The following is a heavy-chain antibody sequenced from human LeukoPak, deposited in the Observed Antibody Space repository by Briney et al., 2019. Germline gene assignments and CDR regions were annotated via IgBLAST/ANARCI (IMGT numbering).Heavy chain of an antibody. V-gene: IGHV3-23*01. J-gene: IGHJ4*02. CDR3: AKGWQYGSGSYYLGY. Sequence: GGSLRLSCAASGFTFSSYAMSWVRQAPGKGLEWVSAISGSGGSTYYADSVKGRFTISRDNSKNTLYLQMNSLRAEDTAVYYCAKGWQYGSGSYYLGYWGQGTLVTVSS. CDR2: ISGSGGST. CDR1: GFTFSSYA. D-gene: IGHD3-10*01.